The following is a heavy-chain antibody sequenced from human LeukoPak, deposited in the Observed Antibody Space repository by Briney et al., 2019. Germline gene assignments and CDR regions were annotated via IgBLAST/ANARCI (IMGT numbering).Heavy chain of an antibody. V-gene: IGHV3-23*01. Sequence: GGSLRLSCAASGLTFSSYAMSWVRQAPGKGLEWVSAISGSGGSTYYADSVKGRFTISRDNSKNTLYLRMNSLRAEDTAVYYCAKDLNYYDSSGYYAYWGQGTLVTVSS. CDR1: GLTFSSYA. CDR2: ISGSGGST. CDR3: AKDLNYYDSSGYYAY. D-gene: IGHD3-22*01. J-gene: IGHJ4*02.